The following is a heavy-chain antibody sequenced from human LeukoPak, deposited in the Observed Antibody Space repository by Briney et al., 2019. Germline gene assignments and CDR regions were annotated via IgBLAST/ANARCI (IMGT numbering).Heavy chain of an antibody. CDR2: ISSSGSTI. D-gene: IGHD6-13*01. CDR3: ARDKYSSSWYLIDP. CDR1: GFTFSDYY. V-gene: IGHV3-11*01. J-gene: IGHJ5*02. Sequence: GGSLRLSCAASGFTFSDYYMSWIRQAPGKGLEWVSYISSSGSTIYYADSVKGRFTISRNNAKNSLYLQMNSLRAEDTAVYYCARDKYSSSWYLIDPWGQGTLVTVSS.